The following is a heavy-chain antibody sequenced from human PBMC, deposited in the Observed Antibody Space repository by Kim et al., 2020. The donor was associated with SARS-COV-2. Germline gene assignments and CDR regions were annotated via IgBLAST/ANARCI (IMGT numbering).Heavy chain of an antibody. CDR3: ARGPYGSGSYYNP. V-gene: IGHV1-8*01. J-gene: IGHJ5*02. Sequence: YAQKVQGRVTMTGNNSRSTAYMELSSLGSEDTAVYYCARGPYGSGSYYNPWGQGTLVTVSS. D-gene: IGHD3-10*01.